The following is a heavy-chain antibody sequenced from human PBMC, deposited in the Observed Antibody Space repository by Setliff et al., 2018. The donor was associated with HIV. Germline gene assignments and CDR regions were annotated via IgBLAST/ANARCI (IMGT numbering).Heavy chain of an antibody. CDR3: ARETYYDTLTGYYRSPKNFDS. Sequence: SETLSLTCTVSGGSISSSSYYWGWIRQPPGKGLEWIGSIYYSGSTYYNPSLKSRVTISVDTSKNQFSLKLSSVTAADTAVYYCARETYYDTLTGYYRSPKNFDSWGQGTLVTVSS. J-gene: IGHJ4*02. CDR1: GGSISSSSYY. V-gene: IGHV4-39*01. D-gene: IGHD3-9*01. CDR2: IYYSGST.